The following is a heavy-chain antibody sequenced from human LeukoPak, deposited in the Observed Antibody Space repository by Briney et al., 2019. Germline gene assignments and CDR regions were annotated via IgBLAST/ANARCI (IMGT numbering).Heavy chain of an antibody. CDR1: GFTVSNNY. J-gene: IGHJ3*01. CDR3: ARESIVGDDAFDF. D-gene: IGHD2/OR15-2a*01. CDR2: FYSGGST. Sequence: PGGSLRLSCAASGFTVSNNYMSWVRQAPGKGLEWVSIFYSGGSTYYADSVKGRFTISRDNSKNTLYLQMNSLRGEGTAVYYCARESIVGDDAFDFWGQGTVVTVSS. V-gene: IGHV3-66*01.